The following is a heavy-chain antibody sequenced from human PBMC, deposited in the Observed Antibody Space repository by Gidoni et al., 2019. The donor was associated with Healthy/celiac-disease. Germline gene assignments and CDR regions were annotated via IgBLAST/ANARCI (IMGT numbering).Heavy chain of an antibody. CDR1: GFTFSDYY. CDR2: ISSSSSYT. CDR3: AKKYSSSWDLSWFDP. Sequence: QVQLVESGGGLVKPGGSLRLSCAASGFTFSDYYMSWIRQAPGKGLEWVSYISSSSSYTNYADSVKGRFTISRDNAKNSLYLQMNSLRAEDTAVYYCAKKYSSSWDLSWFDPWGQGTLVTVSS. J-gene: IGHJ5*02. V-gene: IGHV3-11*05. D-gene: IGHD6-13*01.